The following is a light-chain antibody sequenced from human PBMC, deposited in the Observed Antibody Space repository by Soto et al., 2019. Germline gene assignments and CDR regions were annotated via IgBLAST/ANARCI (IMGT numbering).Light chain of an antibody. CDR3: QEYENTPGT. CDR1: QSLSINY. V-gene: IGKV3-20*01. Sequence: VLTHSPGTLSFSPGEIATLSFRASQSLSINYVAWYQQRPGQAPRLLIYAASSRAAGIPDRFSGSGSGTDFTLDISRLEPEDFAVYYCQEYENTPGTFGRGTRLEIK. J-gene: IGKJ5*01. CDR2: AAS.